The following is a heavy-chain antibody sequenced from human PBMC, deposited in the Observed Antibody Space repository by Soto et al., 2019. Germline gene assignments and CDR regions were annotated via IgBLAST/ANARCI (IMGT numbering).Heavy chain of an antibody. CDR2: INAGNGNT. J-gene: IGHJ5*02. Sequence: ASVQVTFKASGYTFTSYAMHWVRQAAGQGLEGMGWINAGNGNTKYSQKFQGRVTITRDTSASTAYRELSSLRSEDTAVYYCARDWGTQRRTSPNCFDPWGQGTLVTVSS. D-gene: IGHD2-2*01. V-gene: IGHV1-3*01. CDR3: ARDWGTQRRTSPNCFDP. CDR1: GYTFTSYA.